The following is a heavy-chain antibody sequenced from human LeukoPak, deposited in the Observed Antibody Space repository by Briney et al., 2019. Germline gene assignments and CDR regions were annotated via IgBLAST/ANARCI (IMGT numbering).Heavy chain of an antibody. Sequence: SETLSLTCTVSSASISSYYWSWIRQPPGKGLEWVGYAYYSGSTNYNPSLESRVTISVDTSKSQFSLKLTSVTAADTAVYYCARETYYYDTSGYYYYYFDYWGQGTLVTVSS. V-gene: IGHV4-59*01. CDR1: SASISSYY. CDR2: AYYSGST. J-gene: IGHJ4*02. D-gene: IGHD3-22*01. CDR3: ARETYYYDTSGYYYYYFDY.